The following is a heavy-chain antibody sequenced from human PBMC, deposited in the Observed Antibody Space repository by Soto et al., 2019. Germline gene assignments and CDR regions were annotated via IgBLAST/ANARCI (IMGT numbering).Heavy chain of an antibody. D-gene: IGHD2-15*01. CDR3: ARDRFGYCSGGSCYLEGEYYYYGMDV. V-gene: IGHV1-69*13. CDR1: GGTFSSYA. CDR2: IIPIFGTA. J-gene: IGHJ6*02. Sequence: SVKVSCKASGGTFSSYAISWVRQAPGQGLEWMGGIIPIFGTANYAQKFRGRVTITADESTSTAYMELSSLRSEDTAVYYCARDRFGYCSGGSCYLEGEYYYYGMDVWGQGTTVTVSS.